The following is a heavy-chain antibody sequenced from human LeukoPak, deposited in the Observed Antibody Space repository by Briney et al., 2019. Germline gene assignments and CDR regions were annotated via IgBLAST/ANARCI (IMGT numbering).Heavy chain of an antibody. Sequence: SETLSLTCTVSGGSISSYYWSWIRQPPGKGLEWIGYIYYSGSTNYNPSLKSRVTISVDTSKNQFSLKLSSVTAADTAVYYCARHGGYQLLSWFDPWGQGTLVTVS. D-gene: IGHD2-2*01. CDR1: GGSISSYY. CDR2: IYYSGST. CDR3: ARHGGYQLLSWFDP. J-gene: IGHJ5*02. V-gene: IGHV4-59*08.